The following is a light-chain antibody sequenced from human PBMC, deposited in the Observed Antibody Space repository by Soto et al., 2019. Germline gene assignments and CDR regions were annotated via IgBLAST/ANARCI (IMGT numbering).Light chain of an antibody. V-gene: IGKV1-39*01. J-gene: IGKJ1*01. CDR3: QQSYSIPWT. CDR2: AAS. CDR1: QSISNY. Sequence: DIQMTQSPSSLSASVGARVTITCRASQSISNYLNWYQQRPGKAPELLIYAASSLQSGVPSRFSGSGSGTDFTLTISSLQPEDFATYHCQQSYSIPWTFGQGTKVEIK.